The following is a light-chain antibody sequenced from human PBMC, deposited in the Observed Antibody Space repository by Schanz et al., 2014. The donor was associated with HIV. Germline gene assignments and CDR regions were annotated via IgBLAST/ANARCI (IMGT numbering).Light chain of an antibody. CDR3: QQYGNSPLT. CDR1: ETINSRY. V-gene: IGKV3-20*01. Sequence: EDVLTQSPGTLSLSPGERATLSCRVSETINSRYLAWYQQKPGQAPRLLIYGASNRATGIPDRFSGSGSGTDFTLTISRLEPEDSAVYYCQQYGNSPLTFGGGTKVEIK. J-gene: IGKJ4*01. CDR2: GAS.